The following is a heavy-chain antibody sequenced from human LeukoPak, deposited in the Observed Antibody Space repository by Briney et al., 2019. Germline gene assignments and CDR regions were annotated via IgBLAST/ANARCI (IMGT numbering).Heavy chain of an antibody. D-gene: IGHD6-19*01. CDR1: GFTFSSYA. J-gene: IGHJ5*02. CDR2: ISGSGGST. CDR3: ARDRSGWYESVSNWFDP. Sequence: GGSLRLSCAASGFTFSSYAMSWVRQAPGKGLEWVSAISGSGGSTYYADSVKGRFTISRDNSKNTLYLQMNSLRAEDTAVYYCARDRSGWYESVSNWFDPWGQGTLVTVSS. V-gene: IGHV3-23*01.